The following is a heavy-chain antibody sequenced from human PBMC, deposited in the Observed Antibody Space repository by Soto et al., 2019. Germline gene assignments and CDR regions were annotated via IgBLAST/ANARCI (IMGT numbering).Heavy chain of an antibody. CDR3: ARGHSTDCSDGVCSFFYNHEMDV. Sequence: ASVKVSCKASGYSFTDYHIHWVRQAPGQGLEWLGRINPKSGGTSTAQKFQGWVTMTRDRSISTVYMELTRLRSDDTAVYFCARGHSTDCSDGVCSFFYNHEMDVWGQGTTVTVSS. CDR2: INPKSGGT. J-gene: IGHJ6*02. CDR1: GYSFTDYH. D-gene: IGHD2-8*01. V-gene: IGHV1-2*04.